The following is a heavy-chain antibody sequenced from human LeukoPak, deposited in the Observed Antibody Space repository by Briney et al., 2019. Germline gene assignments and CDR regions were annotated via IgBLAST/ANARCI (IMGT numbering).Heavy chain of an antibody. CDR1: GPTFSTYA. J-gene: IGHJ4*02. CDR3: AKDRNGWPTNFDS. CDR2: IRASGGTT. D-gene: IGHD6-19*01. Sequence: GGTLRLFCAASGPTFSTYAVNWARQAPGKGLEWVSAIRASGGTTYYADSVKGRFGISRDNAKNTLYLQMNSLKAEDTAVYYCAKDRNGWPTNFDSWGQGTLVTVSA. V-gene: IGHV3-23*01.